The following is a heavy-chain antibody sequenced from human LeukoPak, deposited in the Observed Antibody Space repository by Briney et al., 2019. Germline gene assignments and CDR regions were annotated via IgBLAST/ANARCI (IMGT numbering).Heavy chain of an antibody. CDR2: LFYGENT. Sequence: PSETLSLTCTVSGGSISPISSSTYYWGWIRQAPGKGLEWIGSLFYGENTHYNPFLKGRATLSVDASNNQFSLKLTSVTAADAAVYFCARQLPTAAADTRGYFDYWGQGTVVTVSS. CDR1: GGSISPISSSTYY. V-gene: IGHV4-39*01. D-gene: IGHD6-25*01. CDR3: ARQLPTAAADTRGYFDY. J-gene: IGHJ4*02.